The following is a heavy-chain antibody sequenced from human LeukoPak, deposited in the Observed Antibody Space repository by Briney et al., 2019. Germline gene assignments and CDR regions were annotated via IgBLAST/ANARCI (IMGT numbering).Heavy chain of an antibody. V-gene: IGHV4-34*01. Sequence: SETLSLTCAVSGXSFSGYYWTWIRQXXXXXXXXXXEXXXXXSANYNPSLMSRVTISLDTSKNHFSLNLSSVTAADTAVYYCARGGGDGYDSDPWLADFDYWGQGTLVTVSS. D-gene: IGHD5-12*01. J-gene: IGHJ4*02. CDR3: ARGGGDGYDSDPWLADFDY. CDR1: GXSFSGYY. CDR2: XXXXXSA.